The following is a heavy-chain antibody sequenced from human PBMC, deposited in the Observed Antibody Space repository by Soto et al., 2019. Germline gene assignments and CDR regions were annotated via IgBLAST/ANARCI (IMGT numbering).Heavy chain of an antibody. CDR3: AXRRFDTXGYCPTAFDY. D-gene: IGHD3-22*01. Sequence: QITLKESGPPLVKPTQTLTLTCTFSGFSLSTSGVGVGWIRXXXXKXLEWPALIYWDDDRRYSPSLRGRLTITKXXXXXXXXXXMXXXXXXXXXXXYCAXRRFDTXGYCPTAFDYWGQGTLVTVSS. V-gene: IGHV2-5*02. CDR2: IYWDDDR. CDR1: GFSLSTSGVG. J-gene: IGHJ4*02.